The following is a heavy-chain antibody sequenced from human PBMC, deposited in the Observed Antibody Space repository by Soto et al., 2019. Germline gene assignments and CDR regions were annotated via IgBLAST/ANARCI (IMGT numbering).Heavy chain of an antibody. V-gene: IGHV1-18*01. Sequence: ASVKVSCKASGYTFTSYGISWVRQAPGQGLEWMGWISAYNGNTNYAQKLKGRITMTTDTSTSTANMEQRSLRNDDTAGYYCARDVGYRSAYYFDYWGQGTLVTVSS. CDR3: ARDVGYRSAYYFDY. D-gene: IGHD5-18*01. J-gene: IGHJ4*02. CDR1: GYTFTSYG. CDR2: ISAYNGNT.